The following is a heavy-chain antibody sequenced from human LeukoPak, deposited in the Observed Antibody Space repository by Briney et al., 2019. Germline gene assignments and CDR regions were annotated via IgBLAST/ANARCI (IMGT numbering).Heavy chain of an antibody. CDR1: GFTFSSYS. D-gene: IGHD3-3*01. CDR3: ARDRGDFWSGYYTNYFDY. J-gene: IGHJ4*02. Sequence: GGSLRLSCAASGFTFSSYSMNWVRQAPGKGLEWVSYISDSSSTTYYADSLKGRFTISRDNAKNSLYLQMNSLRAEDTAVYYCARDRGDFWSGYYTNYFDYWGQGTLVTVSS. V-gene: IGHV3-48*01. CDR2: ISDSSSTT.